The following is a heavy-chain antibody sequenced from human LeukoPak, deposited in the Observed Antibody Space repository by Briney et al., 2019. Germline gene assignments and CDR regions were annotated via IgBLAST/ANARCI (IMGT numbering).Heavy chain of an antibody. D-gene: IGHD3-22*01. CDR3: ARDYYDSSGYYYVFAY. V-gene: IGHV1-18*01. J-gene: IGHJ4*02. CDR2: ISAYNGNT. CDR1: DYTFTNYG. Sequence: ASVKVSCKASDYTFTNYGISWVRQAPGQGLEWMGWISAYNGNTNQAQKLQGRVTMTTDTSTRTAYMELRSLRSDDTAVYYCARDYYDSSGYYYVFAYWGQGTLVTVSS.